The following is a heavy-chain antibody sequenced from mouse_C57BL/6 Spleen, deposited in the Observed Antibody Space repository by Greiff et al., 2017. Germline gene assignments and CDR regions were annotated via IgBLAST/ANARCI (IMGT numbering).Heavy chain of an antibody. D-gene: IGHD4-1*01. CDR3: ARGGDWDYFDY. CDR1: GYTFTSYW. Sequence: QVQLQQSGAELVMPGASVKLSCKASGYTFTSYWMHWVKQRPGQGLEWIGEIDPSDSYTNYNQKFKGKSTLTVDKSSSTAYMQLSSLTSEDSAVYYCARGGDWDYFDYWGQGTTLTVSS. V-gene: IGHV1-69*01. J-gene: IGHJ2*01. CDR2: IDPSDSYT.